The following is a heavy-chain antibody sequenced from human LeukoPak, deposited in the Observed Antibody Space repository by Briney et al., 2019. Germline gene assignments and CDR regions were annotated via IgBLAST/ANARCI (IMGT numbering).Heavy chain of an antibody. D-gene: IGHD2-2*01. J-gene: IGHJ3*02. CDR3: ARALPPPGQHAFDI. CDR2: IYYSGST. V-gene: IGHV4-59*01. CDR1: GGSISSYY. Sequence: SEALSLTCTVSGGSISSYYWSWIRQPPGKGLEWIGYIYYSGSTNYNPSLKSRVTISVDTSKNQFSLKLSSVTAADTAVYYCARALPPPGQHAFDIWGQGTMVTVSS.